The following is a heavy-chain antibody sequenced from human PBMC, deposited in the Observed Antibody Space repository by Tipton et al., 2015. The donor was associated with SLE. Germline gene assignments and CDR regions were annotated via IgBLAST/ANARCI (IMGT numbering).Heavy chain of an antibody. CDR2: VSYSGST. V-gene: IGHV4-59*08. CDR1: GGSIRSHY. CDR3: VRHSMGSFYYATNGQTPGDY. Sequence: TLSLTCSVSGGSIRSHYWNWIRQSPGKGLEWIGYVSYSGSTIYNSSLRARVTISVDTSKNQFSLKLSSMTAADTAVYYCVRHSMGSFYYATNGQTPGDYWGQGTLVTVSS. J-gene: IGHJ4*02. D-gene: IGHD2-8*01.